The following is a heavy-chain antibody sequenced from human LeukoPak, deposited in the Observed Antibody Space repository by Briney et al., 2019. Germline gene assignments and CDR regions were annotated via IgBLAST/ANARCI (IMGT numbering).Heavy chain of an antibody. Sequence: GGSLRLSCAASGFTFSSYWMSWVRQAPGKGLEWVANIEQDGSQKYYVDSVEGRFTISRDNAENSVFLQMNSLRAEDTAVYYCARVRRIGRYYGEFDYWGQGTLVTVSS. V-gene: IGHV3-7*01. CDR1: GFTFSSYW. CDR2: IEQDGSQK. J-gene: IGHJ4*02. D-gene: IGHD3-10*01. CDR3: ARVRRIGRYYGEFDY.